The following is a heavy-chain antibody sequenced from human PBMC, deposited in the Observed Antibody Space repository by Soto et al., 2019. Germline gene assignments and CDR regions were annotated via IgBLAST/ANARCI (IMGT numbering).Heavy chain of an antibody. Sequence: GESLKISCKGSGYSFTSYWIGWVRQMPGKGLEWMGIIYPGDSDTRYSPSFQGQVTISADKSISTAYLQWSSLKASDTAMYYCASSLAGNYYYYGMDVWGQGTTVTVS. CDR2: IYPGDSDT. CDR3: ASSLAGNYYYYGMDV. V-gene: IGHV5-51*01. CDR1: GYSFTSYW. J-gene: IGHJ6*02.